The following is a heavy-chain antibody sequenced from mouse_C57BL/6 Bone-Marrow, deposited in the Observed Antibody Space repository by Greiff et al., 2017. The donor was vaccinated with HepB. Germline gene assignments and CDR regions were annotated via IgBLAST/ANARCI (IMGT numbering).Heavy chain of an antibody. CDR1: TVDFSRYW. Sequence: PAATVDFSRYWMSWVRRAPGKGLEWIGEINPDSSTINYAPSLKDKFIISRDNAKNTLYLQMSKVRSEDTALYYCARGNDLMDYWGQGTSVTVSS. V-gene: IGHV4-1*01. CDR2: INPDSSTI. J-gene: IGHJ4*01. CDR3: ARGNDLMDY. D-gene: IGHD2-4*01.